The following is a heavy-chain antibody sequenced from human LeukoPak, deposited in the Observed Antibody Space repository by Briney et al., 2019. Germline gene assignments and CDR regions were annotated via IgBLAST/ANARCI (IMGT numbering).Heavy chain of an antibody. Sequence: SETLSLTCSVSGGSISSYFWTWIRQPAGKGLEWIGRMYTSGSTNYNPSLKSRVTMSVDTSKNQFSLKLTSVTAADTALYYCARESDRWFDPWGQGTLVTVSS. CDR3: ARESDRWFDP. CDR2: MYTSGST. CDR1: GGSISSYF. J-gene: IGHJ5*02. V-gene: IGHV4-4*07.